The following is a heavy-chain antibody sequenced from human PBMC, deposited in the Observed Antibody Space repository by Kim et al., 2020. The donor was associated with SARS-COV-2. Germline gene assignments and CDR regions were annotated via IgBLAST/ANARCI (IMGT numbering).Heavy chain of an antibody. J-gene: IGHJ4*02. CDR1: GYTFTSYA. V-gene: IGHV7-4-1*02. D-gene: IGHD1-7*01. CDR2: INTNTGNP. Sequence: ASVKVSCKASGYTFTSYAMNWVRQAPGQGLEWMGWINTNTGNPTYAQGFTGRFVFSLDTSVSTAYLQISSLKAEDTAVYYCARGMGPKYNWNYVPKLAEDDYWGQGTLVNVSS. CDR3: ARGMGPKYNWNYVPKLAEDDY.